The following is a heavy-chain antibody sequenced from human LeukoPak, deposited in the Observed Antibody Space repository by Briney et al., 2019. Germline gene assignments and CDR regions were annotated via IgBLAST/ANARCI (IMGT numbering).Heavy chain of an antibody. V-gene: IGHV1-69*01. CDR2: IIPIFGTA. CDR3: ASAVTTSANFVY. D-gene: IGHD4-17*01. CDR1: GGTLSSYA. Sequence: ASVKVSCKASGGTLSSYAISWVRQAPGQGLEWMGGIIPIFGTANYAQKFQGRVTITADESTSTAYMELSSLRSEDTAVYYCASAVTTSANFVYWGQGTLVTVSS. J-gene: IGHJ4*02.